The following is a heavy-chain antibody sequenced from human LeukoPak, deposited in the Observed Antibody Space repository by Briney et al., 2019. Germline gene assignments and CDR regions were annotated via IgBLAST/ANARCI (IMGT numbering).Heavy chain of an antibody. Sequence: RASVKVSCKASGGTFSSYAISRVRQAPGQGLEWMGGIIPIFGTANYAQKFQGRVTITTDESTSTAYMELSSLRSEDTAVYYCARDQGGSGYYYSRWFDPWGQGTLVTVSS. J-gene: IGHJ5*02. D-gene: IGHD3-22*01. CDR2: IIPIFGTA. V-gene: IGHV1-69*05. CDR3: ARDQGGSGYYYSRWFDP. CDR1: GGTFSSYA.